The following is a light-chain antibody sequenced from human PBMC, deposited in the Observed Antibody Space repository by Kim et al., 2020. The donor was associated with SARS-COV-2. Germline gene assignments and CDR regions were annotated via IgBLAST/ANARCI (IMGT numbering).Light chain of an antibody. CDR2: DVN. V-gene: IGLV2-14*03. CDR3: SSFTTRSTLV. CDR1: SSNIGSYNY. Sequence: GQSTSISCTGTSSNIGSYNYDCRHQQHPGKAPKLMIYDVNQRPSGISSRFAGSKSGSAASLTIAGLQAEDEADYYCSSFTTRSTLVFGGGTKVTVL. J-gene: IGLJ3*02.